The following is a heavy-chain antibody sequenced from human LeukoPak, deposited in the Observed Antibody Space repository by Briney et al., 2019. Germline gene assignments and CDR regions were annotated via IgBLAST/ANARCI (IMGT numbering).Heavy chain of an antibody. D-gene: IGHD3-3*01. CDR3: ARGLPGGGVVIEFYFDY. Sequence: SETLSLTCTVSGGSISSGDYYWSWIRQHPGKGLEWIGYIYYSGSTYYNPSLKSRVTISVDTSKNQFSLKLSSVTAADTAVYYCARGLPGGGVVIEFYFDYWGQGTLVTVSS. CDR2: IYYSGST. CDR1: GGSISSGDYY. J-gene: IGHJ4*02. V-gene: IGHV4-31*03.